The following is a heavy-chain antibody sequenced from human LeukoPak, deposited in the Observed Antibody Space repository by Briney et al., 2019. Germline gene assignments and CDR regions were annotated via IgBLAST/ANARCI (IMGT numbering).Heavy chain of an antibody. CDR1: GIPFSCYA. CDR3: ARGGYWIQLWSGGFDY. V-gene: IGHV3-23*01. CDR2: FSGSGGST. Sequence: GPLRLSFAAFGIPFSCYAMSWVRQAPGKGLGGVSAFSGSGGSTYYADSVKGRFTISRDKSKSTLYLQMNSLRAEDTAVYYCARGGYWIQLWSGGFDYWGQGTLVTVSS. D-gene: IGHD5-18*01. J-gene: IGHJ4*02.